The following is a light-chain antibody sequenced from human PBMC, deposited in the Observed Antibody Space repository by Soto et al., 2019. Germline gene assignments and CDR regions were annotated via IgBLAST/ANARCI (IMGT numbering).Light chain of an antibody. V-gene: IGKV3-11*01. CDR3: QQRSNWQLT. CDR2: DAS. Sequence: EIVLTQSPATLSLSPGERATLSCRASQSVSRYLAWYQQKPGQAPRLLIYDASNRATGIPARFSGSASGTDFTLTISSLEPEDFAVYYCQQRSNWQLTFGGGTNVEIK. CDR1: QSVSRY. J-gene: IGKJ4*01.